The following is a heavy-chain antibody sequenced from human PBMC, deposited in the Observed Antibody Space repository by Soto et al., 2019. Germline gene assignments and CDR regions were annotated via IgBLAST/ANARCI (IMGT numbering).Heavy chain of an antibody. CDR3: AREYCGGDCYTADYYYYGMDV. D-gene: IGHD2-21*02. CDR2: INPSGGST. V-gene: IGHV1-46*01. CDR1: GYTFTSYY. J-gene: IGHJ6*02. Sequence: ASVKVSCKASGYTFTSYYMHWVRQAPGQGLEWMGIINPSGGSTSYAQKFQGRVTMTRDTSTSTVYMELSSLRSEDTAVYYCAREYCGGDCYTADYYYYGMDVWGQGTTVTVSS.